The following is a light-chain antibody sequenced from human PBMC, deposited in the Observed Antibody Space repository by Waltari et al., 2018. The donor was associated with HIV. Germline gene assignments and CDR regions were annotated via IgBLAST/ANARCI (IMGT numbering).Light chain of an antibody. CDR3: ATWDDSLNGPV. Sequence: QSVLTQPPSASGTPGQRVTISCSGSISNIGSNTVNWYQQLPGTAPKLLIYTTNQRPSWVPARFSGSKSGASASLAISGLQSDDEADYYCATWDDSLNGPVFGGGTKLTVL. J-gene: IGLJ3*02. CDR2: TTN. V-gene: IGLV1-44*01. CDR1: ISNIGSNT.